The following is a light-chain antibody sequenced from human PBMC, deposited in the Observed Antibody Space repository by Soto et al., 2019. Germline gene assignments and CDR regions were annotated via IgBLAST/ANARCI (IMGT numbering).Light chain of an antibody. Sequence: SYELTQPPSVSVAPGQTARINCGGDNIGTKSVHWYQQKPGQAPVLVVYDDSVRPSGIPERFSGSNSGDTAALTISRVEAADEADYFCQVWDTRGDPVVFGGGTKLTVL. CDR2: DDS. J-gene: IGLJ2*01. CDR3: QVWDTRGDPVV. CDR1: NIGTKS. V-gene: IGLV3-21*02.